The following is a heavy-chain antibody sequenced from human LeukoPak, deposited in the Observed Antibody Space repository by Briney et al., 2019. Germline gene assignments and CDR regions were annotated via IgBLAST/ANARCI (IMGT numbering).Heavy chain of an antibody. CDR2: IKQDGSRR. Sequence: SGESLRLSCVASGFSFSNFWMSWARQAPGERPEWLTNIKQDGSRRYYVDSVRGRFTISRDNAKNSLYLQMNSLRAEDTAVYYCARDRDSSWYPYLDQWGQGTLVTVSS. D-gene: IGHD6-13*01. V-gene: IGHV3-7*03. J-gene: IGHJ4*02. CDR3: ARDRDSSWYPYLDQ. CDR1: GFSFSNFW.